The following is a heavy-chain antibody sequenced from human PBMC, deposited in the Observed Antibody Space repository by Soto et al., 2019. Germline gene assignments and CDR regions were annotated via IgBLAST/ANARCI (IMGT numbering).Heavy chain of an antibody. D-gene: IGHD5-18*01. Sequence: SVKVSCKASGGTFSSYAISWVRQAPGQGLEWMGGIIPIFGTANYAQKFQGRVTITADESTSTAYMELSSLRSEDTAVYYCAREMDTPMAQNWFDPWGQGTLVIVSS. CDR2: IIPIFGTA. V-gene: IGHV1-69*13. J-gene: IGHJ5*02. CDR1: GGTFSSYA. CDR3: AREMDTPMAQNWFDP.